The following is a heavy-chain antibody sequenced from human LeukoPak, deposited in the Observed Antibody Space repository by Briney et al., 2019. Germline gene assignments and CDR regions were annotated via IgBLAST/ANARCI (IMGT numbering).Heavy chain of an antibody. V-gene: IGHV4-34*01. CDR1: GGSFSGYY. Sequence: SETLSLTCAVYGGSFSGYYWSWIRQPPGKGLEWIGEINHSGSTNYNPSLKSRVTISVDTSKNQFSLKLSSVTAADTAVYYCARDLKKTGGFDYWGQGTLVTVPS. CDR3: ARDLKKTGGFDY. D-gene: IGHD7-27*01. CDR2: INHSGST. J-gene: IGHJ4*02.